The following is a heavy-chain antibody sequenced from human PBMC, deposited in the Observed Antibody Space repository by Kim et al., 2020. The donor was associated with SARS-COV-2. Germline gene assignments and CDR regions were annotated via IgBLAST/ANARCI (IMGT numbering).Heavy chain of an antibody. D-gene: IGHD5-12*01. J-gene: IGHJ4*02. V-gene: IGHV3-23*01. CDR3: AKHLGATKQPFDF. Sequence: YYADYVRGRFTASRDESKNTLFLQMSDLRAEDTAVYYCAKHLGATKQPFDFWGQGTLVTVSS.